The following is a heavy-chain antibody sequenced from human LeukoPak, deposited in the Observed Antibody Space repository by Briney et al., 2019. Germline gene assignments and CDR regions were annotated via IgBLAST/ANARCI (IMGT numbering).Heavy chain of an antibody. D-gene: IGHD6-13*01. CDR2: INPNSGGT. CDR1: GYTFTGYY. CDR3: ARGGDSSSGFTSPDY. Sequence: ASVKVSCKASGYTFTGYYIHWVRQAPGQGLEWMGWINPNSGGTNYAQKFQGRVTMTRDTSISTPYMELSRLRSDDTAVYYCARGGDSSSGFTSPDYWGQGTLVTVSS. J-gene: IGHJ4*02. V-gene: IGHV1-2*02.